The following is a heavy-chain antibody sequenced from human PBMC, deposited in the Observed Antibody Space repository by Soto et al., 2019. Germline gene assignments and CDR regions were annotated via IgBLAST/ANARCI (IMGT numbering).Heavy chain of an antibody. CDR3: ARDGGRYSYGSLLVNPPDV. V-gene: IGHV3-53*01. J-gene: IGHJ6*02. CDR2: IYSGGST. D-gene: IGHD5-18*01. Sequence: GGSLRLSCAASGFTVSSNYMSWVRQAPGKGLEWVSVIYSGGSTYYADSVKGRFTISRDNSKNTLYLQMNSLGAEDTAVYYCARDGGRYSYGSLLVNPPDVWGQGTTVTVSS. CDR1: GFTVSSNY.